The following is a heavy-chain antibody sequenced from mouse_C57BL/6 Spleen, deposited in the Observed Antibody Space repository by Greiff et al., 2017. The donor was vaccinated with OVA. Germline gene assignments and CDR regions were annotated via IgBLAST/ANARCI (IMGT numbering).Heavy chain of an antibody. CDR3: ARGTTVVATSMDY. D-gene: IGHD1-1*01. V-gene: IGHV1-59*01. CDR2: IDPSDSYT. CDR1: GYTFTSYW. Sequence: VQLQQPGAELVRPGTSVKLSCKASGYTFTSYWMHWVKQRPGQGLEWIGVIDPSDSYTNYNQKFKGKATLTVDTSSSTAYMQLSSLTSEDSAVYYCARGTTVVATSMDYWGQGTSVTVSS. J-gene: IGHJ4*01.